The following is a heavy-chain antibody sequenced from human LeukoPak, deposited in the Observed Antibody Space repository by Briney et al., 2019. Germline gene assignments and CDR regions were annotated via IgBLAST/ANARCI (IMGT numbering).Heavy chain of an antibody. CDR3: ARYYYGSGSYYPIDY. CDR2: ISSSSYT. V-gene: IGHV3-11*06. Sequence: GGSLRLSCAASGFTFSDYYTGWIRQAPGKGLEWVSCISSSSYTNYAESVKGRFTISRDNAKNSLYLQINSLRAEDTAVYYCARYYYGSGSYYPIDYWGQGTLVTVST. J-gene: IGHJ4*02. D-gene: IGHD3-10*01. CDR1: GFTFSDYY.